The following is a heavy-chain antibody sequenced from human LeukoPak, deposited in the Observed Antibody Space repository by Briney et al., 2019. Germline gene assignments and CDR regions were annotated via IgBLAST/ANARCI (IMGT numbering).Heavy chain of an antibody. CDR1: GDSVSNNRAS. CDR2: TYYRSQWFD. D-gene: IGHD1-26*01. CDR3: VRIRGLGLFDY. V-gene: IGHV6-1*01. Sequence: SQTLSLTCAISGDSVSNNRASWGWIRQSPSRGFEWLGRTYYRSQWFDDYRPSVRSRITINPDTSKNQFSLQMNSVTPEDTAVYYCVRIRGLGLFDYWGQGTLVTVSS. J-gene: IGHJ4*02.